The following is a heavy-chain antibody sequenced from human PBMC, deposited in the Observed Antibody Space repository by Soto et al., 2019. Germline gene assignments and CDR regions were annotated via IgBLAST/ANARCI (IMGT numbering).Heavy chain of an antibody. J-gene: IGHJ6*02. CDR2: INHSGST. CDR1: GGSFSGYY. Sequence: SETLSLTCPVYGGSFSGYYWSWIRQPPGKGLEWIGEINHSGSTNYNPSLKSRVTISVDTSKNQFSLKLSSVTAADTAVYYCARGTERYYYYYYGMDVWGQGTTVTVSS. CDR3: ARGTERYYYYYYGMDV. V-gene: IGHV4-34*01.